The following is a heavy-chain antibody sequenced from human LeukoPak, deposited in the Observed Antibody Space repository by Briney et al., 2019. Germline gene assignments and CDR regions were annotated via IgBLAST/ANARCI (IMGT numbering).Heavy chain of an antibody. J-gene: IGHJ4*02. CDR1: GYRFTSYW. Sequence: GESLKISCQGSGYRFTSYWIGWVRQLPGKGLEWMGIIYPGDSDTKYSPSFQGQVTISADKSITTAYLQWSSLKTSDTAMYYCARHGGSGFDYWGQGTLVTVSS. D-gene: IGHD3-10*01. V-gene: IGHV5-51*01. CDR2: IYPGDSDT. CDR3: ARHGGSGFDY.